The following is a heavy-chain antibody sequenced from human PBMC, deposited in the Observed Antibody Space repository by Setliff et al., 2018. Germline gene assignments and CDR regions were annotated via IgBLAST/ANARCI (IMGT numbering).Heavy chain of an antibody. V-gene: IGHV4-4*07. CDR1: GGSINSYY. J-gene: IGHJ3*02. D-gene: IGHD1-26*01. Sequence: PSETLSLTCTVSGGSINSYYWSWIRQPAGKGLEWIGRIYATGGPSYNPSLKSRVIMSVDKSKNQFSLRLTSVTAADTAVYYCARLGLRSAFDIWGQGTMVTVSS. CDR2: IYATGGP. CDR3: ARLGLRSAFDI.